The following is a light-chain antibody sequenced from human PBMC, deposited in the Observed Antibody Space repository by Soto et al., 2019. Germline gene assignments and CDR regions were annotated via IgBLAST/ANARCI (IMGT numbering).Light chain of an antibody. J-gene: IGKJ4*01. CDR3: AQGLATPFT. CDR2: LGY. V-gene: IGKV2-28*01. Sequence: EIVLTQSPLSLPVTPGEPASISCRSSHNLLHSNGYNYLNWYLQKPGQSPQLLIYLGYNRASGVTDRFSGSGSGTDFTLTINRVEAEDVGLYFCAQGLATPFTFGGGTKVDIK. CDR1: HNLLHSNGYNY.